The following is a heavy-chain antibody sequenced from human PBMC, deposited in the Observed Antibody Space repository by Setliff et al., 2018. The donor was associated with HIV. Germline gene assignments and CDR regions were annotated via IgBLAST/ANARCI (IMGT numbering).Heavy chain of an antibody. CDR2: ISSSSSYI. CDR3: ARSGSSGYENWEYYYGMDV. V-gene: IGHV3-21*01. CDR1: GFTFSSYS. J-gene: IGHJ6*02. D-gene: IGHD5-12*01. Sequence: GSLRLSCAASGFTFSSYSMNWVRQAPGKGLEWVSSISSSSSYIYYADSVKGRFTISRDNATNSLYLQMNSLRAEDTAVYYCARSGSSGYENWEYYYGMDVWGQGTTVTVSS.